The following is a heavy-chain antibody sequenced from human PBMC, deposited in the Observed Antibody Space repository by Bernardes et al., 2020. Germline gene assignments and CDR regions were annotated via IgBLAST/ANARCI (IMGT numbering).Heavy chain of an antibody. CDR2: IYDGGMP. CDR1: GGSISSGGYF. CDR3: AKEMGLTSYCDATSCSYGMDV. V-gene: IGHV4-31*03. J-gene: IGHJ6*02. Sequence: SETLSLTCTVSGGSISSGGYFWTWIRQHPGKGLEWIGYIYDGGMPHYNPSLKSRLTISLDTSQNQFSLRLSSVTAADTAIYYCAKEMGLTSYCDATSCSYGMDVWGQGTTVTVSS. D-gene: IGHD2-2*01.